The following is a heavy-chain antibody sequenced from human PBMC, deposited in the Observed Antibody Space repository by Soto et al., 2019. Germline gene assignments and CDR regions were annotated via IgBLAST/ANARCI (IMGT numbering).Heavy chain of an antibody. Sequence: PGGSLRLSCAASGFTLSSYSMNWVRQAPGKGLEWVSSISSSSSYIYYADSVKGRFTISRDNAKNSLYLQMNSLRAEDTAVYYCARDERITGMHHNWFDPWGQGTRVTVSS. D-gene: IGHD1-20*01. CDR2: ISSSSSYI. CDR1: GFTLSSYS. CDR3: ARDERITGMHHNWFDP. V-gene: IGHV3-21*01. J-gene: IGHJ5*02.